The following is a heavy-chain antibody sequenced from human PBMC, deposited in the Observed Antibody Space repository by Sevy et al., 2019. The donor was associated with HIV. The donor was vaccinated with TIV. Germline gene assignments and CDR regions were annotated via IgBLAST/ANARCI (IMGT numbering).Heavy chain of an antibody. CDR1: GGTFSSYA. CDR2: IIPIFGTA. Sequence: ASVKVSCKDSGGTFSSYAISWVRQAPGQGLEWMGGIIPIFGTANYAQMFQGRVTITADKSTSTAYMELSSLRSEDTAVYYCARGVGSIAAAGHYYYYYYYMDVWGKGTTVTVSS. J-gene: IGHJ6*03. V-gene: IGHV1-69*06. CDR3: ARGVGSIAAAGHYYYYYYYMDV. D-gene: IGHD6-13*01.